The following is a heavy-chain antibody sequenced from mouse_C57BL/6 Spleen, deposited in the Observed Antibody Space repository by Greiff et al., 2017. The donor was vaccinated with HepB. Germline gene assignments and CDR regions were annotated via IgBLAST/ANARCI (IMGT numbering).Heavy chain of an antibody. Sequence: VQLKQSGPGLVQPSQSLSITCTVSGFSLTSYGVHWVRQPPGKGLEWLGVIWSGGSTDYNAAFISRLSISKDNSKSQVFFKMNSLQADDTAIYYCAKNRRDYDVGYFDVWGTGTTVTVSS. J-gene: IGHJ1*03. CDR2: IWSGGST. D-gene: IGHD2-4*01. CDR1: GFSLTSYG. V-gene: IGHV2-4*01. CDR3: AKNRRDYDVGYFDV.